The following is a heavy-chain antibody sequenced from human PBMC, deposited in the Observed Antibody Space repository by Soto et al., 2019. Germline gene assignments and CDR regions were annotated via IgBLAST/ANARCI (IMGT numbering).Heavy chain of an antibody. Sequence: KPSETLSLTCTVSGVSISSYSWSWIRQPAEKGLEWIGRVYTSGSTYPNPSLKSRVTMSVDTSKHQFSLNLSSVTAADTAVYYCARDPNYYDSSGYPNGLFDYWGQGALVTVSS. V-gene: IGHV4-4*07. D-gene: IGHD3-22*01. CDR3: ARDPNYYDSSGYPNGLFDY. CDR2: VYTSGST. CDR1: GVSISSYS. J-gene: IGHJ4*02.